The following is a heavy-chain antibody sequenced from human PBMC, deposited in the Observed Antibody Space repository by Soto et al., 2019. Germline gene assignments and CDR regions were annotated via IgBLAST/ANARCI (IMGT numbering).Heavy chain of an antibody. CDR1: GYTFTNYG. V-gene: IGHV1-18*01. D-gene: IGHD5-18*01. Sequence: QVQLVQSGAEVREPGASVKVSCKASGYTFTNYGVSWVRQAPGQGLEWMGWIGGYKGNTNYAQKLQGRVTLTTDTSTSTAYLELRSLRSDDTAVYYWAPHTFDTGMPSGYWGQGTLVPVSS. CDR2: IGGYKGNT. CDR3: APHTFDTGMPSGY. J-gene: IGHJ4*02.